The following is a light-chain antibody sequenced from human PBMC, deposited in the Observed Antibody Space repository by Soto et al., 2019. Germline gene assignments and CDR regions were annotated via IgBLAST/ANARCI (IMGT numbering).Light chain of an antibody. CDR3: QQTYTTPSTT. Sequence: DIQMTQSPSSLSASVGDRVTITCRASQSISIYLNWYQQKPGKAPKLLMYAASSLQSGVPSRFSGRGSGTDFTLTIDSLQPEDSATYYCQQTYTTPSTTFGQGTRLEIK. CDR2: AAS. CDR1: QSISIY. V-gene: IGKV1-39*01. J-gene: IGKJ5*01.